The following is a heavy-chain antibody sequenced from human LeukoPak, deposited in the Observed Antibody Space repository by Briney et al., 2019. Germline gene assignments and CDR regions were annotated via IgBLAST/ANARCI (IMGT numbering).Heavy chain of an antibody. CDR3: ARVTANYASWLDP. CDR1: GYTLTDHY. Sequence: ASVNVSFKASGYTLTDHYIHWVRQAPGQGLEWMGWLNPKSGGTNYAQNFQGRVTMTRDTSINTAYMDLSRLTFDDTAVYYCARVTANYASWLDPWAQGTLVTVSS. CDR2: LNPKSGGT. D-gene: IGHD2-2*01. J-gene: IGHJ5*02. V-gene: IGHV1-2*02.